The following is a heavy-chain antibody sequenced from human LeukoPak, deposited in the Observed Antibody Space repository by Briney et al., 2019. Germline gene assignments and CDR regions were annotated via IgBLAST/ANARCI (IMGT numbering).Heavy chain of an antibody. D-gene: IGHD6-13*01. V-gene: IGHV3-23*01. CDR3: ARTRPLDSSSWSHGDY. CDR2: ISGSGDST. CDR1: GFTFSSYA. J-gene: IGHJ4*02. Sequence: GGSLRLSCAASGFTFSSYAMSWVRQAPGKGLEWVSAISGSGDSTYYGDSVKGRFTISRDNSKNTLYLQMNSLRAEDTAVYYCARTRPLDSSSWSHGDYWGQGTLVTVSS.